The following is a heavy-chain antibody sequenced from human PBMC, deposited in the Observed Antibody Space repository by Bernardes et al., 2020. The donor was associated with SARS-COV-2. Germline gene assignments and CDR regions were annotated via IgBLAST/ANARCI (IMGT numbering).Heavy chain of an antibody. Sequence: GGSLRLSCAASGFTFSNYSMSWFRQAPGKGLEWVSYICSTGRYIYYGDSVRGRFTTSRDNARTSVFLQMKSLRAEDTAVYYCAREVGVTDWRCGYDVRGPGTMVHVSS. J-gene: IGHJ3*01. CDR2: ICSTGRYI. CDR3: AREVGVTDWRCGYDV. CDR1: GFTFSNYS. D-gene: IGHD3-22*01. V-gene: IGHV3-21*05.